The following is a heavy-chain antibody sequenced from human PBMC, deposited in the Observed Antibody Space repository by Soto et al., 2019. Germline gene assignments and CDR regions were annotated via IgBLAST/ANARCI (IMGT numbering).Heavy chain of an antibody. J-gene: IGHJ6*03. D-gene: IGHD2-2*01. Sequence: GASVKVSCKASGYTFTSYGISWVRQAPGQGLEWMGWISAYNGNTNYAQKLQGRVTMTTDTSTSTASMELRSLRSDDTAVYYCARERALDCSSTSCPAPLLLVTTYYYYMDVWGNGTTVTVS. CDR1: GYTFTSYG. CDR3: ARERALDCSSTSCPAPLLLVTTYYYYMDV. V-gene: IGHV1-18*01. CDR2: ISAYNGNT.